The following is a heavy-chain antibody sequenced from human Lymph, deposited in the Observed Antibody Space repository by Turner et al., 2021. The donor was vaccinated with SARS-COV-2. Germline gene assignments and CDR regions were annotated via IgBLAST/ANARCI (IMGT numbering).Heavy chain of an antibody. Sequence: QLQPVPSGAEMKKPGASVKVSCTVSGYTLPEVSMHWVRQAPGKGLEWMGGVEPEDGETIYAQKFQGRGTMTEDTSTDTAYMELSSLRSEDTAVYYCATGPNDVWSGPSPGYYGMDVWGQGTTVTVSS. CDR3: ATGPNDVWSGPSPGYYGMDV. D-gene: IGHD3-3*01. V-gene: IGHV1-24*01. J-gene: IGHJ6*02. CDR1: GYTLPEVS. CDR2: VEPEDGET.